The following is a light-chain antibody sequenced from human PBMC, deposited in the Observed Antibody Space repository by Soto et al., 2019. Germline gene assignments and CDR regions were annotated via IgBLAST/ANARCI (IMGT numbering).Light chain of an antibody. CDR1: QNIKNY. Sequence: DIQMTQSPSSLFATVGGRATTTCQASQNIKNYLNWYQQXPGRAPKILIYDASNFEAGVPSRFRGSGSGTDFTFTISRLQPEDIATYYCQQYESIPTFGQGTRLEIK. V-gene: IGKV1-33*01. CDR3: QQYESIPT. CDR2: DAS. J-gene: IGKJ5*01.